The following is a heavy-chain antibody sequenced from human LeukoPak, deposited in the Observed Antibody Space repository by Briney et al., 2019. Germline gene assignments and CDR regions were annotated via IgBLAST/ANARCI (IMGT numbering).Heavy chain of an antibody. CDR1: GYTFTGYY. CDR2: INPNSGGT. CDR3: ARDLRYYYDSSGPRTPYYYGMDV. D-gene: IGHD3-22*01. Sequence: ASVKVSCKASGYTFTGYYIHWVRQAPGQGLEWMGWINPNSGGTNYAQKFQGRVTMTRDTSISTAYMELSRLRSDDTAVYYCARDLRYYYDSSGPRTPYYYGMDVWGQGTTVTVSS. V-gene: IGHV1-2*02. J-gene: IGHJ6*02.